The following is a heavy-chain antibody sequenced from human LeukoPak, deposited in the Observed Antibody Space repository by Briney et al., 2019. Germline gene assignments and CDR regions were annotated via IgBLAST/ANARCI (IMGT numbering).Heavy chain of an antibody. V-gene: IGHV3-48*02. CDR3: ASRYFDY. Sequence: GGPLSLSCAASGFTFRSYRMNWFRQAPGKGLEWVSYISSSSSTIYYADSVKGRFTISRDNAKNSLYLQMNSLRDEDTAVYYCASRYFDYWGQGTLVTVSS. CDR2: ISSSSSTI. CDR1: GFTFRSYR. J-gene: IGHJ4*02.